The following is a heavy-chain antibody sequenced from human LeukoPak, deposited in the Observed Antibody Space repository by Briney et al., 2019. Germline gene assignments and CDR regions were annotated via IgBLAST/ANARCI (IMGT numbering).Heavy chain of an antibody. J-gene: IGHJ4*02. D-gene: IGHD6-13*01. CDR2: IYYSGST. V-gene: IGHV4-39*01. CDR1: GGSISSSSYY. CDR3: ASMGAAAGIDYFDY. Sequence: SETLSLTCTVSGGSISSSSYYWGWIRQPPGKGLEWIGSIYYSGSTYYDPSLKSRVTISVDTSKNQFSLKLSSVTAADTAVYYCASMGAAAGIDYFDYWGQGTLVTVSS.